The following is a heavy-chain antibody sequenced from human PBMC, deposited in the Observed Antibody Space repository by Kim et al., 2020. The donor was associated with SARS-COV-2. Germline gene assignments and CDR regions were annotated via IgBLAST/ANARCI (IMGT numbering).Heavy chain of an antibody. CDR3: ARDGTTRNGGYYFDY. V-gene: IGHV1-3*01. Sequence: QKFQGRVPITRDASASTAYMELRSLRSEDTAVYYCARDGTTRNGGYYFDYWGQGALVTVSS. J-gene: IGHJ4*02. D-gene: IGHD1-1*01.